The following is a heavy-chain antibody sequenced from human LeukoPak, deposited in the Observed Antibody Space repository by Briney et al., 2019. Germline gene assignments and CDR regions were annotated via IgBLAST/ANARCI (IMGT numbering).Heavy chain of an antibody. CDR3: ARGADSDFWSGYYSYFDF. V-gene: IGHV1-2*02. D-gene: IGHD3-3*01. Sequence: GASVKVSCKFSGYTFTGYYMHWVRQAPGQGLEWMGWINPNSGDTNSAQKFKGRVSITRDTSINTAYMELSRLRSDDTAIYFCARGADSDFWSGYYSYFDFWGQGTLVTVSS. CDR1: GYTFTGYY. CDR2: INPNSGDT. J-gene: IGHJ4*02.